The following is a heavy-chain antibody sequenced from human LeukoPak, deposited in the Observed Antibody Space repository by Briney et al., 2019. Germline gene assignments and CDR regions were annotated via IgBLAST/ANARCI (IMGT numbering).Heavy chain of an antibody. V-gene: IGHV3-30*02. CDR3: AKDKGSGGEPYYFDY. Sequence: GGSLRLSCAASGFTFSSYGMHWVRQAPGKGLEWVAFIRYDGSNKYYADSVKGRFTISRDNSKNTLYLQMNSLRAEDTAVYYCAKDKGSGGEPYYFDYWGQGALVTVSS. CDR2: IRYDGSNK. CDR1: GFTFSSYG. J-gene: IGHJ4*02. D-gene: IGHD2-15*01.